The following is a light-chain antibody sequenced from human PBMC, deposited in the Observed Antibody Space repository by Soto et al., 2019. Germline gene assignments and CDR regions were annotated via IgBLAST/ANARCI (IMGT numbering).Light chain of an antibody. Sequence: QSALTQPASVSGSPGQSITISCTGTSRDVGGYNHVSWYQHYPGKAPKLIIYDVTNRPSGVSNRFSGSKSGNTASLTISGLQAEDEADYFCSSYTRSTIYVFGTGTKLTVL. CDR3: SSYTRSTIYV. J-gene: IGLJ1*01. CDR1: SRDVGGYNH. V-gene: IGLV2-14*03. CDR2: DVT.